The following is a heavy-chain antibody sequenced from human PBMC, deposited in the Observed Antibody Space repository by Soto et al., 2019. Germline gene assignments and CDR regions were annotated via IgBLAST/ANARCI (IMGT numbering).Heavy chain of an antibody. CDR2: TSYDGSNK. CDR3: ARDWETSATGLIAS. D-gene: IGHD3-9*01. CDR1: GFTFSSDA. J-gene: IGHJ4*02. V-gene: IGHV3-30-3*01. Sequence: VRLSCVASGFTFSSDALHWVRQAPGKGLEWVAVTSYDGSNKYYADSVEGRFTISRDNSKNTLYLQTSSLTTEDTAMYYCARDWETSATGLIASWGKGTLVTVSS.